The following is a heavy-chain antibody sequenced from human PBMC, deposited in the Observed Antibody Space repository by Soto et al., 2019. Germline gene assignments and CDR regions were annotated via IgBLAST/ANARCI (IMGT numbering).Heavy chain of an antibody. D-gene: IGHD3-3*01. CDR1: GYTFTSYA. CDR2: INAGNGNT. Sequence: ASVKVSCKASGYTFTSYAMHWVRQAPGQRLEWMGWINAGNGNTKYSQKFQGRVTITRDTSESTADMELSSLRSEETAVYYCARVRRITIFGVVRDSMDVWGKGTTVTVSS. J-gene: IGHJ6*03. V-gene: IGHV1-3*01. CDR3: ARVRRITIFGVVRDSMDV.